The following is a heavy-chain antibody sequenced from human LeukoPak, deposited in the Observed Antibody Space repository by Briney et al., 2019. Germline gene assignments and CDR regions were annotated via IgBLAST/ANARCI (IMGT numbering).Heavy chain of an antibody. CDR2: IIPIFGTA. CDR3: ARDDLYDYVWGSYRAAAFDI. V-gene: IGHV1-69*05. D-gene: IGHD3-16*02. CDR1: GGTFSSYA. J-gene: IGHJ3*02. Sequence: SVKVSCKASGGTFSSYAISWVRQAPGQGLEWMGRIIPIFGTANYAQKFQGRVTITTAESTRTAYMELSSLRSEDTAVYYCARDDLYDYVWGSYRAAAFDIWGQGTMVTVSS.